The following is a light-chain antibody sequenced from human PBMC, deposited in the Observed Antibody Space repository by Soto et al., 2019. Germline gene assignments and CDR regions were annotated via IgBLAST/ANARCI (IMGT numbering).Light chain of an antibody. V-gene: IGKV1-5*03. J-gene: IGKJ3*01. CDR2: KTA. Sequence: DIQMTQSPSTLSASIGDRVTITCRASQTISTWLAWYQQKPGKAPKLLIYKTASLESGVPSRFSGSGSGTEFSLTISILQPDDFATYYCQQYYSYSSFGPGTKVDIK. CDR3: QQYYSYSS. CDR1: QTISTW.